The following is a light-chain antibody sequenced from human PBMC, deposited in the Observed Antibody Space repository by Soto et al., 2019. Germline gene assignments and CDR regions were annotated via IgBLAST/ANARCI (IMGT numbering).Light chain of an antibody. Sequence: EIVLTQSPGTLSLSPGERATLSCRASQSVSSSYLAWHQQKPGQPPRLLIYGASSRATGIPDRFSGSGSGTDFTITISRLEPEVFAVYYCQQYGSSPWTFGQGTKVEIK. CDR1: QSVSSSY. V-gene: IGKV3-20*01. J-gene: IGKJ1*01. CDR3: QQYGSSPWT. CDR2: GAS.